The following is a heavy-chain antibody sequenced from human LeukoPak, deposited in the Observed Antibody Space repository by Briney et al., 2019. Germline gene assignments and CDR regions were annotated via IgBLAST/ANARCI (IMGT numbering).Heavy chain of an antibody. CDR2: IYYSGNT. J-gene: IGHJ4*02. V-gene: IGHV4-59*01. CDR3: ARGPTRYYLDY. CDR1: GGSTTNYY. Sequence: SETLSLTCTVSGGSTTNYYWSWIRQPPGKGLEWIGYIYYSGNTNCNPSLKSRVTISVDASNNQFSLNLSSVTAADTAVYYCARGPTRYYLDYWGQGTLVTVSS.